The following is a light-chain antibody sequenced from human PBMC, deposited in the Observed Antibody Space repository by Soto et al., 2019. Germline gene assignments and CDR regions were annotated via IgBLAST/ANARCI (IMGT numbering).Light chain of an antibody. J-gene: IGLJ2*01. CDR3: SSYTSSSTVV. CDR1: SSDVGAYNY. V-gene: IGLV2-14*01. CDR2: DVS. Sequence: QSALTQPASVSGSPGQSITISCTGTSSDVGAYNYVSWYQQHPGKGPKLMIYDVSNRPSGVSNRFSGSKSANTASLTISGLQAEDDADYYCSSYTSSSTVVFGGGTKLTVL.